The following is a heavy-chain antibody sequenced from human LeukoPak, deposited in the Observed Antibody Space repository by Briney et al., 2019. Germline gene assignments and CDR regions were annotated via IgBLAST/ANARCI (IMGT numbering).Heavy chain of an antibody. CDR2: FDPEDGET. J-gene: IGHJ4*02. Sequence: ASVKVSCKVSGYTLTELSMHWVRQAPGKGLEGMGGFDPEDGETIYAQKFQGRVTMTEDTSTDTACMELSSLRSEDTAVYYCATDFGAGFDYWGQGTLVTVSS. CDR1: GYTLTELS. V-gene: IGHV1-24*01. D-gene: IGHD3-3*01. CDR3: ATDFGAGFDY.